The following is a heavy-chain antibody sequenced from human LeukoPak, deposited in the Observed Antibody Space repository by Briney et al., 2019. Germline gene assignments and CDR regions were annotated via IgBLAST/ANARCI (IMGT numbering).Heavy chain of an antibody. CDR1: GYTFTGYY. J-gene: IGHJ3*02. V-gene: IGHV1-2*06. CDR3: AVIAIAGTYAFDI. D-gene: IGHD6-13*01. Sequence: ASVKVSCKASGYTFTGYYMHWVRQAPGQGLEWMGRINPNSGGTNYAQKFQGRVTITRDTSISTAYMELSRLRSDDTAVYYCAVIAIAGTYAFDIWGQGTMVTVSS. CDR2: INPNSGGT.